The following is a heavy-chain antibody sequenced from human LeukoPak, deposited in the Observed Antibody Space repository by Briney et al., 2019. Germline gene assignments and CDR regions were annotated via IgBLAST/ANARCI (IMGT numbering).Heavy chain of an antibody. CDR2: IYPGDSDT. Sequence: KPGGSLRLSCAASGYTFSSNWIGWVRQMPGKGLEWMGIIYPGDSDTRYSPSFQGQVTISADKSISTAYLQWSSLKASDAAMYYCARHRLGSYSRNHAFDIWGQGTMVTVSS. V-gene: IGHV5-51*01. J-gene: IGHJ3*02. CDR1: GYTFSSNW. CDR3: ARHRLGSYSRNHAFDI. D-gene: IGHD1-26*01.